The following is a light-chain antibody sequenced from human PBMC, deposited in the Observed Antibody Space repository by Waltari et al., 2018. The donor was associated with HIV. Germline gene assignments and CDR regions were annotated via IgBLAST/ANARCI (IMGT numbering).Light chain of an antibody. CDR1: KLGTEY. V-gene: IGLV3-1*01. CDR2: KDT. J-gene: IGLJ2*01. CDR3: QAWDNSVVV. Sequence: SYELTQPPSMSVSPGQTANITCSGDKLGTEYACWYQQKAGQSPVLVIFKDTRRPSGIPERFSGSTSGNTATLTISGALPADEGDYYGQAWDNSVVVFGGGTKLTVL.